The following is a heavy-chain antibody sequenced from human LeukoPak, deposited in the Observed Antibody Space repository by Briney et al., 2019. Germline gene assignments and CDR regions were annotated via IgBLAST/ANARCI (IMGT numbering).Heavy chain of an antibody. D-gene: IGHD2-2*01. CDR2: ISWNSGSI. Sequence: PRGSLRLSCAASGFTFDDYAMHWVRQAPGKGLEWVSGISWNSGSIGYADSVKGRFTISRDNAKNSLYLQMNSLRAEDMALYYCAKGYCSSTSCYFDYWGQGTLVTVSS. J-gene: IGHJ4*02. CDR1: GFTFDDYA. CDR3: AKGYCSSTSCYFDY. V-gene: IGHV3-9*03.